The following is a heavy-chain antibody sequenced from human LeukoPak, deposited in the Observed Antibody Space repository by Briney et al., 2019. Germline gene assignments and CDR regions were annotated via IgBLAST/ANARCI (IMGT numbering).Heavy chain of an antibody. CDR3: ATDYYRGRQFDY. Sequence: AASLKVSCTVSGNTFSDLSMNWVRQAPGKGLEWMGGFDHAHVETIYAQKCQGRVTMTENTSTDTAYMELSSLRPEDTAVYYCATDYYRGRQFDYWGQGTLVTASS. D-gene: IGHD3-22*01. CDR1: GNTFSDLS. J-gene: IGHJ4*02. V-gene: IGHV1-24*01. CDR2: FDHAHVET.